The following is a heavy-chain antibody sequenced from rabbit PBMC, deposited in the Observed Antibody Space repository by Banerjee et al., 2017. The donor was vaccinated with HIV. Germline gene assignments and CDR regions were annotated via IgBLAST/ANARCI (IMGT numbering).Heavy chain of an antibody. J-gene: IGHJ4*01. D-gene: IGHD4-1*01. CDR1: GFSFSNKYV. CDR2: INTNSGNT. V-gene: IGHV1S45*01. Sequence: QEQLEESGGGLVKPEGSLTLTCTASGFSFSNKYVMCWVRQAPGKGLEWIACINTNSGNTVYASWAKGRFTISGDNAQNTVHLQMNSLTAADTATYFCARGSGWVTGFNLWGPGTLVTVS. CDR3: ARGSGWVTGFNL.